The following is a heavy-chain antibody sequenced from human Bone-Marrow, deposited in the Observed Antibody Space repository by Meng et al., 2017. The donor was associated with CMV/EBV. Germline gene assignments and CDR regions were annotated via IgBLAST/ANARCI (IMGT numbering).Heavy chain of an antibody. J-gene: IGHJ6*02. CDR1: GGSISSYY. CDR2: IYYSGST. Sequence: SETLSLNCTVSGGSISSYYWSWIRQPPGKGLEWIGYIYYSGSTNYNPSLKRRVTISVDTSKNQFSLKLSSVTAADTAVYYCARVGYYYYYGMDVWGQGTTVTVSS. V-gene: IGHV4-59*01. CDR3: ARVGYYYYYGMDV. D-gene: IGHD6-13*01.